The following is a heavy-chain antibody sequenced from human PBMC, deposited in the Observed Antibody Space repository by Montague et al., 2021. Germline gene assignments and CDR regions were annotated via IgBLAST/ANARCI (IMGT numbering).Heavy chain of an antibody. V-gene: IGHV3-72*01. CDR2: IKNKANSYTT. D-gene: IGHD2/OR15-2a*01. J-gene: IGHJ4*02. CDR1: GFTFSNYC. Sequence: SLRLSCAASGFTFSNYCMNWVRQAPGKGLEWVGRIKNKANSYTTDYAAPVKGRFTISRDDSKNTLYLQMNSLETEDTAVYYCATGCNHSSAGFDCWGQGTLVTVSS. CDR3: ATGCNHSSAGFDC.